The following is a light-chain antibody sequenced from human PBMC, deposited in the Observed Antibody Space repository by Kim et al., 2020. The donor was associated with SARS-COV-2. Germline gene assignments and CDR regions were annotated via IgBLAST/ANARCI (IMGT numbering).Light chain of an antibody. V-gene: IGKV1-9*01. CDR1: QDISSS. CDR2: GAS. J-gene: IGKJ4*01. Sequence: ASVGDRVTITCPASQDISSSLVWYQQKPGKAPALLIYGASTLQSGVPSRFSGSGSGTEFTLTIGSLQPEDLATYYCQQFSSYPRTFGGGTKVDIK. CDR3: QQFSSYPRT.